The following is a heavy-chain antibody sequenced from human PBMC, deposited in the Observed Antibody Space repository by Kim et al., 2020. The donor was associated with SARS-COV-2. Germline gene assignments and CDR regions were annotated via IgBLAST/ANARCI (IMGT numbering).Heavy chain of an antibody. CDR3: ARRYSDSSGPKSLNN. J-gene: IGHJ4*02. D-gene: IGHD3-22*01. Sequence: VSVKGRFTISRDDSKRTAFLQMNSLKIEDTAMYYCARRYSDSSGPKSLNNWGQGTLVTVSS. V-gene: IGHV3-73*01.